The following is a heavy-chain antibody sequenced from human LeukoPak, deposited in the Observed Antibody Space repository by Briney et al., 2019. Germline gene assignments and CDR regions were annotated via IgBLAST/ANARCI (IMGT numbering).Heavy chain of an antibody. CDR3: ARDPTTVTTGVLGY. Sequence: GGSLRLSCAASGFTFRSYGMHWVRQAPGKGLEWVAVMWYDGRKKDYADSVKGRFIISRDNSKNAVYLQMNSLRADDTAVYYCARDPTTVTTGVLGYWGQGTLVTVSS. CDR2: MWYDGRKK. J-gene: IGHJ4*01. V-gene: IGHV3-33*01. CDR1: GFTFRSYG. D-gene: IGHD4-17*01.